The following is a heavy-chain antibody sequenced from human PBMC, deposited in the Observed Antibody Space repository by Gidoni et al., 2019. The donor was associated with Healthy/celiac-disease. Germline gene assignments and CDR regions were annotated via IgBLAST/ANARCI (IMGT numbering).Heavy chain of an antibody. CDR3: ARAAYSGSYYDPYYFDY. V-gene: IGHV3-74*01. J-gene: IGHJ4*02. Sequence: VQLVASGGGLVQPGVSLRLSCAASGFPFSSSWMHWVRQAPGKGLVWVARINSDGSSTSYADSVKGRFTIARDNAKNTLYLQMNSLRAEDTAVYYCARAAYSGSYYDPYYFDYWGQGTLVTVSS. CDR2: INSDGSST. CDR1: GFPFSSSW. D-gene: IGHD1-26*01.